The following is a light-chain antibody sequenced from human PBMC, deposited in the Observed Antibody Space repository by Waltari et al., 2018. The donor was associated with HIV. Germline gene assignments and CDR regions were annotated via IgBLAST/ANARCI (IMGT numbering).Light chain of an antibody. CDR2: GAS. V-gene: IGKV3-15*01. Sequence: IVMPQSPATLSVSPGERATLSCRASENVIINLAWYQQKPGQPPRLLLFGASTRATDIPARFSGSGSGTEFTLTINSLQPEDSAIYYCQQYGKWPHNFGGGTKVEVK. CDR3: QQYGKWPHN. J-gene: IGKJ4*01. CDR1: ENVIIN.